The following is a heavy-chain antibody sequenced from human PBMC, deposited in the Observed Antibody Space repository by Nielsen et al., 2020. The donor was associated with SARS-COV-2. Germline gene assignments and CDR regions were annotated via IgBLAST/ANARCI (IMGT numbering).Heavy chain of an antibody. J-gene: IGHJ6*02. CDR2: IRSKTNNYET. Sequence: GESLKISCAASGFTFGDAIIHWVRQASGKGLEWVGRIRSKTNNYETSYAASVKGRFIISRDESKNMVYLQMNSLKTDDTAVYYCKHYYDMDVWCQGTTVTVSS. V-gene: IGHV3-73*01. CDR3: KHYYDMDV. CDR1: GFTFGDAI.